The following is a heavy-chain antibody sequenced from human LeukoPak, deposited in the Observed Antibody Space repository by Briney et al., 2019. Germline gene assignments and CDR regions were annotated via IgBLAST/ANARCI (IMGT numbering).Heavy chain of an antibody. D-gene: IGHD2-2*01. Sequence: SETLSLTCTVSGGSISSYYWSWIRHPPGKRLEWIGSIYYSGSTNYNPSLKSRVTISVDTSKNQFSLKLSSVTAADTAVYYCARGNVILGYCSSTSCYALNWFDPWGQGTLVTVSS. CDR1: GGSISSYY. CDR3: ARGNVILGYCSSTSCYALNWFDP. V-gene: IGHV4-59*01. J-gene: IGHJ5*02. CDR2: IYYSGST.